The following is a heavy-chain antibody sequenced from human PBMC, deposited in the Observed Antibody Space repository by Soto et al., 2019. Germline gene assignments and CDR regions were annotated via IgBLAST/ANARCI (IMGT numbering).Heavy chain of an antibody. CDR1: GYTFTSYD. Sequence: QVPLVQSGAEVKKPGASVKVSCKASGYTFTSYDINWVRQATGQGLEWMGWMNPNSGNTGYAQKFQGRVTMTRNTSISTAYMELSSLRSEDTAVYYCARGSTYYDFWSGHTRWGWFDPWGQGTLVTVSS. CDR3: ARGSTYYDFWSGHTRWGWFDP. V-gene: IGHV1-8*01. D-gene: IGHD3-3*01. J-gene: IGHJ5*02. CDR2: MNPNSGNT.